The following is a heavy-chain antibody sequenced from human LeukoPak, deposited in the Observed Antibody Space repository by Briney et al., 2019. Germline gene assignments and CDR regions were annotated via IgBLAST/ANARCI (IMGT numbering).Heavy chain of an antibody. CDR3: AKVSVAGTEFDY. D-gene: IGHD6-19*01. CDR1: GFTFSSYA. J-gene: IGHJ4*02. V-gene: IGHV3-30*02. Sequence: GGSLRLSCAASGFTFSSYAMSWVHQAPGKGLEWVAFIRYDGSNEYYEDSVKGRFTISRDNSKNTLHLQMNSLSAEDTAVYYCAKVSVAGTEFDYWGQGTLVTVSS. CDR2: IRYDGSNE.